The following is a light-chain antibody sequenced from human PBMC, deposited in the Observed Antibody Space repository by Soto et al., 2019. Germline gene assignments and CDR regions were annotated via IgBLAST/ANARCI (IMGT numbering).Light chain of an antibody. CDR1: QSVSNN. J-gene: IGKJ1*01. V-gene: IGKV3-15*01. CDR3: QQYNNWPRT. Sequence: EIVMTQSPATLSVSPGERATLSCRASQSVSNNLVWYQQKPGQAPRLLIYGASTRATGIPARFSGSGSGTEITLTISSLQSEDFAIYYCQQYNNWPRTFGQGTKVDIK. CDR2: GAS.